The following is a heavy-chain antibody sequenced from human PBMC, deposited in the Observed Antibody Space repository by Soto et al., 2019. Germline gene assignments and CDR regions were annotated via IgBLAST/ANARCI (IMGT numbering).Heavy chain of an antibody. V-gene: IGHV3-74*01. Sequence: GGSLRLSCPASGFTFNTHWMHWVRQAPGKGLVWVSRIYFDGITTNYADSVKGRLTVSRDNAKNTVYLHVNTLRDEDTAVYYCARGGAMGVDYWGQGTLVTVSS. CDR3: ARGGAMGVDY. D-gene: IGHD1-26*01. CDR1: GFTFNTHW. CDR2: IYFDGITT. J-gene: IGHJ4*02.